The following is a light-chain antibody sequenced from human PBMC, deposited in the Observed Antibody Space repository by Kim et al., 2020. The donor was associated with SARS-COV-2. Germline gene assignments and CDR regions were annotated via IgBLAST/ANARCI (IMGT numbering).Light chain of an antibody. CDR3: QTWDTVWVQ. CDR1: SGPTTNA. CDR2: LNSDGSI. Sequence: APQLPCTLGSGPTTNASAGHQQQPEKGPRYLLSLNSDGSIVRGDEIPDRFSGSSSGADRYLIISSLQSEDEAVYYCQTWDTVWVQFGGGTKLTVL. J-gene: IGLJ2*01. V-gene: IGLV4-69*01.